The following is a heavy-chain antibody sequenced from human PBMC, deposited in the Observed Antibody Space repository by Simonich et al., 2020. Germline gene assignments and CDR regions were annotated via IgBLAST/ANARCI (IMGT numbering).Heavy chain of an antibody. J-gene: IGHJ4*02. D-gene: IGHD2-15*01. Sequence: QVQLVQSGAEVKKPGASVKVSCKASGYTFTSSGSSWVRQAPGKGLEWMGMICAYHGNTNYAQKLQGRVTMTTDTTTSTAYMELRSLRSDDTALYYCARDSRGTWWYYYFDYWGQGTLVTVSS. V-gene: IGHV1-18*01. CDR2: ICAYHGNT. CDR3: ARDSRGTWWYYYFDY. CDR1: GYTFTSSG.